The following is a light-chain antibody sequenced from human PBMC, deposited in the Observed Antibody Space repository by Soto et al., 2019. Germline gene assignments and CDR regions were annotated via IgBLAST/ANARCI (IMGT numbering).Light chain of an antibody. CDR2: DAA. J-gene: IGKJ1*01. Sequence: EIVLTQSPGALSLSPGEGATLSCRASQSVSSSCLAWYQQKPGQAPRLLIYDAATRATGIPDRFSGSGSGTDFTLTISRLEPEDFAVYYCQQCGSSPGTFGQGTKVEIK. V-gene: IGKV3-20*01. CDR3: QQCGSSPGT. CDR1: QSVSSSC.